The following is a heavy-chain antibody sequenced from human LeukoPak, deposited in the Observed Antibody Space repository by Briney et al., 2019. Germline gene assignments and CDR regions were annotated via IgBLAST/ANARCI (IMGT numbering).Heavy chain of an antibody. Sequence: PSETLSLTCTVSGGSISSYYWSWIRQPPGKGLEWIAYISYSGSTNYNPSLKSRVTISVDTSKDQFSLKLSSVTAADTAVYYCARVSYDSSGHSFDYWGQGTLVTVSS. CDR2: ISYSGST. V-gene: IGHV4-59*08. J-gene: IGHJ4*02. CDR1: GGSISSYY. CDR3: ARVSYDSSGHSFDY. D-gene: IGHD3-22*01.